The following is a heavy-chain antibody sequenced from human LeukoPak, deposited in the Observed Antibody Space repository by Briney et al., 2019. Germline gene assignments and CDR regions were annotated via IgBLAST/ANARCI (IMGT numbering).Heavy chain of an antibody. Sequence: GGSLRLFCAASGFTFSSYSMNWVRQAPGKGLEWVSSISSSSSYIYYADSVKGRFTISRDNAKNSLYLQMNSLRAEDTAVYYCAREVHDAFDIWGQGTMVTVSS. CDR3: AREVHDAFDI. V-gene: IGHV3-21*01. CDR1: GFTFSSYS. J-gene: IGHJ3*02. CDR2: ISSSSSYI.